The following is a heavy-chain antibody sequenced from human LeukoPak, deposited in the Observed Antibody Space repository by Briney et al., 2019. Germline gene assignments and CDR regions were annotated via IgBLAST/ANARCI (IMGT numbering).Heavy chain of an antibody. CDR1: GFTFSSYG. J-gene: IGHJ4*02. Sequence: GGSLRLSCAASGFTFSSYGMHWVRQAPGKGLEWVAVISYDGSNKYYADSVKGRFTISRDNSKNTLYLQMNSLRAEDTAVYYCAREQYTNSWSLGYWGQGNMVTVSS. CDR2: ISYDGSNK. CDR3: AREQYTNSWSLGY. V-gene: IGHV3-30*03. D-gene: IGHD6-13*01.